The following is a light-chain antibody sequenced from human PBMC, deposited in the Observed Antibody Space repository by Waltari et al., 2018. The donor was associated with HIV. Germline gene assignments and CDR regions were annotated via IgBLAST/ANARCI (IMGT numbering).Light chain of an antibody. CDR3: QAWDSSTVV. Sequence: SYELTHPPSVSVSPGQTASITCSGDKLGDKYACWYQQKPGQSPVLVIYHDIQRPSGIPERFSGSNSGNTATLTISGTQAMDEADYYCQAWDSSTVVFGGGTKLTVL. CDR1: KLGDKY. V-gene: IGLV3-1*01. J-gene: IGLJ2*01. CDR2: HDI.